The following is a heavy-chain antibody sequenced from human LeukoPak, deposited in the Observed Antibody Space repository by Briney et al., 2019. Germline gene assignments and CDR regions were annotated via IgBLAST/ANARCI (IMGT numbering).Heavy chain of an antibody. CDR3: AREATVTSQSFDY. V-gene: IGHV1-18*01. Sequence: ASVKVSYKASGYTFTSYGIIWLRQAPGQGLEWMGWISAYNGNTNYAQMFQGRVTMTTDTSTSTAYMELRSLRSDDTAVYYCAREATVTSQSFDYWGQGTLVTVSS. CDR2: ISAYNGNT. J-gene: IGHJ4*02. CDR1: GYTFTSYG. D-gene: IGHD4-17*01.